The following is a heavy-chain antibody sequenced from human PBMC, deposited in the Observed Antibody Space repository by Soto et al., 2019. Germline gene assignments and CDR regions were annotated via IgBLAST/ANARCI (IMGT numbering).Heavy chain of an antibody. CDR3: ARRAVRWNERGLFGP. D-gene: IGHD1-1*01. Sequence: QVQLVQSGAEVKKPGASVNVSCKASGYIFSDYAITWVRQAPGQGLEWMGWINAYNGNANYAQNIQGRFTLTTDTSKSTAYMELRSLRSDDRAVYYCARRAVRWNERGLFGPWGQGTLVTVSS. V-gene: IGHV1-18*01. J-gene: IGHJ5*02. CDR1: GYIFSDYA. CDR2: INAYNGNA.